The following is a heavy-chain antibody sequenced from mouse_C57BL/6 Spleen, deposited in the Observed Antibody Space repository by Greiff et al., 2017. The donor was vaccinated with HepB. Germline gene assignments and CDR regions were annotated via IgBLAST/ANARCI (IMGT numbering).Heavy chain of an antibody. CDR1: GYSFTGYY. J-gene: IGHJ4*01. D-gene: IGHD2-12*01. V-gene: IGHV1-42*01. CDR3: ARKTYYKEGMDY. CDR2: INPSTGGT. Sequence: EVKLQQSGPELVKPGASVKISCKASGYSFTGYYMNWVKQSPEKSLEWIGEINPSTGGTTYNQKFKAKATLTVDKSSSTAYMQLKSLTSEDSAVYYCARKTYYKEGMDYWGQGTSVTVSS.